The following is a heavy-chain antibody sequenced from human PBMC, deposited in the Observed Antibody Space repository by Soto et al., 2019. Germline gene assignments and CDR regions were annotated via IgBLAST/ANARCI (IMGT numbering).Heavy chain of an antibody. Sequence: QVQLEQSGAEVKKPGSSVKVSCKASGGTFRTAAVSWVRQAPGQGLEWMGGLMPVFRTPDYAQKFHGRVTITADESTSTAYMELSGLRSYDTAVYYCARDNDRPQLGGNDYYILDVWGQGTTITVSS. CDR1: GGTFRTAA. CDR2: LMPVFRTP. V-gene: IGHV1-69*12. D-gene: IGHD2-8*01. CDR3: ARDNDRPQLGGNDYYILDV. J-gene: IGHJ6*02.